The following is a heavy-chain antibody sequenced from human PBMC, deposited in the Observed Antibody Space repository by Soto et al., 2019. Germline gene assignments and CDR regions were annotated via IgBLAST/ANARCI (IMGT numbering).Heavy chain of an antibody. V-gene: IGHV2-5*02. D-gene: IGHD2-15*01. CDR3: AHRNVEVVAGSTNTFDH. CDR2: IYWDDDK. J-gene: IGHJ4*02. CDR1: GFSLSTGGVG. Sequence: QITLKESGPTLVKPTQTLTLTCTFSGFSLSTGGVGVGWIRQPPGKALEWLALIYWDDDKRYRPSLQNRLTIPADTSYNQVVLSMSNMGPDDTATYYCAHRNVEVVAGSTNTFDHWGQGALVTVSS.